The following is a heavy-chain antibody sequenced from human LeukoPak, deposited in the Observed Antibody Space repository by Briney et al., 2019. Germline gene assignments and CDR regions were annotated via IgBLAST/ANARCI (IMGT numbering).Heavy chain of an antibody. D-gene: IGHD4-11*01. CDR3: ARHPNTVTTYYFDY. V-gene: IGHV4-59*08. J-gene: IGHJ4*02. CDR2: IYYSGST. CDR1: GGSISSYY. Sequence: SETLSLTCTVSGGSISSYYWSWIRQPPGKGLEWIGYIYYSGSTNYNPSLKSRVTISVDTSKNQFSLKLSSVTAADTAVYYCARHPNTVTTYYFDYWGQGTLVTVSS.